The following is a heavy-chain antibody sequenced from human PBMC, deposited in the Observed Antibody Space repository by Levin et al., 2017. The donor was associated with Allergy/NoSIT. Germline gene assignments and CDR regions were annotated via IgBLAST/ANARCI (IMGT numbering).Heavy chain of an antibody. D-gene: IGHD3-10*01. CDR2: IWYDGSNK. J-gene: IGHJ6*02. V-gene: IGHV3-33*01. CDR1: GFTFSSYG. CDR3: ARSLVESYYYGSGSYYTDYGMDV. Sequence: GGSLRLSCAASGFTFSSYGMHWVRQAPGKGLEWVAVIWYDGSNKYYADSVKGRFTISRDNSKNTLYLQMNSLRAEDTAVYYCARSLVESYYYGSGSYYTDYGMDVWGQGTTVTVSS.